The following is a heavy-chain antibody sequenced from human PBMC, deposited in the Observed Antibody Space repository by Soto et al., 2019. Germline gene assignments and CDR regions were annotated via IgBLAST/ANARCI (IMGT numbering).Heavy chain of an antibody. CDR2: INSDGSST. J-gene: IGHJ4*02. D-gene: IGHD2-8*01. CDR3: ARDRRYCNNGVCYKNFDY. V-gene: IGHV3-74*01. CDR1: GFTFSSYW. Sequence: GSLRLSCAASGFTFSSYWMHWVRQAPGKGLVWVSRINSDGSSTSYADSVKGRFTISRDNAKNTLYLQMNSLRAEDTAVYYCARDRRYCNNGVCYKNFDYWGQGTLVTVYS.